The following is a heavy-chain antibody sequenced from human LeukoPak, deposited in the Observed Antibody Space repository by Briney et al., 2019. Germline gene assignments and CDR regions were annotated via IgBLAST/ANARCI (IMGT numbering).Heavy chain of an antibody. CDR1: GGTFSSYA. J-gene: IGHJ4*02. CDR2: IIPIFGTA. D-gene: IGHD3-3*01. CDR3: ARYDFWSGYYFKASRGYYFDY. Sequence: ASVKVSCKASGGTFSSYAISWVRQAHGQGLEWMGGIIPIFGTANYAQKFQGRVTITADESTSTAYMELSSLRSEDTAVYYCARYDFWSGYYFKASRGYYFDYWGQGTLVTVSS. V-gene: IGHV1-69*13.